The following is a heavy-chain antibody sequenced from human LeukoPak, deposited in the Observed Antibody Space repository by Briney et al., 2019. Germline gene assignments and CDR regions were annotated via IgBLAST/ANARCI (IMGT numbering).Heavy chain of an antibody. Sequence: SETLSLTCTVSGGSISSTTYFWGWIRQPPGKGLEWVGSVSYSGSTYYNPSLKSRVTISVDTSKNQFSLKLSSVTAADTAVYYCARHPGDITMIVVVIRDDAFDIWGQGTMVTVSS. CDR3: ARHPGDITMIVVVIRDDAFDI. CDR2: VSYSGST. V-gene: IGHV4-39*01. J-gene: IGHJ3*02. D-gene: IGHD3-22*01. CDR1: GGSISSTTYF.